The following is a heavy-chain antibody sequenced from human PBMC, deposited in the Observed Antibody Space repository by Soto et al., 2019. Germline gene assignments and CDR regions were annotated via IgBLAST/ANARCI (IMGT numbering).Heavy chain of an antibody. Sequence: QVQLVQSGAEVKKPGASVKVSCKASGYTFTNHEINWVRQATGQGLEWMGWMNPNSGNTDYAQKFQGRVTMTRDTSISSAYMELSSLRSEDTAVYYCARGSGEQWLVEFDYWGQGTLVTVSS. V-gene: IGHV1-8*01. CDR1: GYTFTNHE. J-gene: IGHJ4*02. D-gene: IGHD6-19*01. CDR2: MNPNSGNT. CDR3: ARGSGEQWLVEFDY.